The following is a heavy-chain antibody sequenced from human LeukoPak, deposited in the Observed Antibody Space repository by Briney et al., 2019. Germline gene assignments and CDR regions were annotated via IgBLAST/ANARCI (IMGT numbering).Heavy chain of an antibody. D-gene: IGHD3-22*01. CDR3: ARDYYDSSGYYYFDY. J-gene: IGHJ4*02. CDR2: ISTSGSTI. Sequence: GGSLRLSCAASGFTFSSYEMNWVRQALGKGLDWVSYISTSGSTIYYADSVKGRFTISRDNAKNSLYLQMNSLRAEDTAVYYCARDYYDSSGYYYFDYWGQGTLVTVSS. V-gene: IGHV3-48*03. CDR1: GFTFSSYE.